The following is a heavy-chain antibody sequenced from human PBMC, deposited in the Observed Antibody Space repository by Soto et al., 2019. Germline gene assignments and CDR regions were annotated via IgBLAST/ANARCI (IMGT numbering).Heavy chain of an antibody. J-gene: IGHJ2*01. CDR2: INPSGGST. Sequence: QVQLVQSGAEVKKPGASVKVSCKASGYTFTSYYMPWVRQAPGQGLEWMGIINPSGGSTSSAQKFQGRVTMTRDTSTRTVYMELSSLRSEDTAVYYCARDKGSYCSSTSCPHWYFDLWGRGTLVTVSS. V-gene: IGHV1-46*03. D-gene: IGHD2-2*01. CDR1: GYTFTSYY. CDR3: ARDKGSYCSSTSCPHWYFDL.